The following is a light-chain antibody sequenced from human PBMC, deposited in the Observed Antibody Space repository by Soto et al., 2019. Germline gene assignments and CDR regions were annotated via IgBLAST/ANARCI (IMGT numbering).Light chain of an antibody. CDR3: QQYGSSPRT. Sequence: EIVLTQSPGTLSLSPGERATLSCSASQSVSRTYLAWYQQKPVQAPRLLIYATSSRATGIPDRFSGSGSGTDFTLTISRLEPEDFAVYYCQQYGSSPRTFGQGTKVDIK. J-gene: IGKJ1*01. CDR1: QSVSRTY. V-gene: IGKV3-20*01. CDR2: ATS.